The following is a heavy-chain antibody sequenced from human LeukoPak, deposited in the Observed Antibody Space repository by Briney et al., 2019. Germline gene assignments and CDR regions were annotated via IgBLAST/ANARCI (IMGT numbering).Heavy chain of an antibody. V-gene: IGHV1-2*06. CDR2: INPNSGGT. CDR3: AGDSSGMYYFDY. D-gene: IGHD3-22*01. J-gene: IGHJ4*02. Sequence: GASVKVSCKASGYTFTGYYMHWVRQAPGQGLEWMGRINPNSGGTNYAQKFRGRVTMTRDTSISTAYMELSRLRSDDTAVYYCAGDSSGMYYFDYWGQGTLVTVSS. CDR1: GYTFTGYY.